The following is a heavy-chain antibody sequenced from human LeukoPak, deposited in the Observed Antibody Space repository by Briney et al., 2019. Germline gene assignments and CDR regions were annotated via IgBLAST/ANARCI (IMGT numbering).Heavy chain of an antibody. V-gene: IGHV4-39*01. CDR1: GDSISSRSYF. CDR2: MYYSGST. Sequence: SETLSLTCTVSGDSISSRSYFWVSLRQSPGKGLEWLGSMYYSGSTYYSPSLKSRVTMSIDTAENQFSLKLTSVTAADTAVYYCARHYGPWGQGTLVTVSS. CDR3: ARHYGP. J-gene: IGHJ5*02. D-gene: IGHD3-10*01.